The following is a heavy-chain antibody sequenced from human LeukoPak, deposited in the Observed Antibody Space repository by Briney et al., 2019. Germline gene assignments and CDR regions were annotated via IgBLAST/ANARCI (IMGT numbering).Heavy chain of an antibody. Sequence: PSETLSLTCAVYGGSFSGYYWSWIRQPPGKGLEWIGEINHSGSTNYNPSLKSRVTISVDTSKNQFPLKLSSVTAADTAVYYCARIPHYVWGSYRRDAFDIWGQGTMVTVSS. CDR2: INHSGST. V-gene: IGHV4-34*01. J-gene: IGHJ3*02. CDR3: ARIPHYVWGSYRRDAFDI. CDR1: GGSFSGYY. D-gene: IGHD3-16*02.